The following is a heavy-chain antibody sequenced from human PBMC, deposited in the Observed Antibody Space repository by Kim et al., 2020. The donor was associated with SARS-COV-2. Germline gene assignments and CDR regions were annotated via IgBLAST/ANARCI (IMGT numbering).Heavy chain of an antibody. D-gene: IGHD6-19*01. V-gene: IGHV1-18*01. CDR2: ISADKGNT. CDR3: SRPGCGDYSSGWYFDY. J-gene: IGHJ4*02. CDR1: GYTFTSDG. Sequence: ASGKVSCKASGYTFTSDGISWVRQAPGQGLEWMGWISADKGNTNDEQKRQGRGTMTTETSTSTAYMERRSRRSDDTAVYYGSRPGCGDYSSGWYFDYWGQVPLVTVSS.